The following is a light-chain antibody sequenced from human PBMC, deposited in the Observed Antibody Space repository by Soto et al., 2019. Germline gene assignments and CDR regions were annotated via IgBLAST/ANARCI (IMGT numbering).Light chain of an antibody. CDR2: GAS. V-gene: IGKV3-11*01. J-gene: IGKJ2*01. CDR3: QHRGRWPRT. Sequence: EIVLTQSPATLSLSPGERATLSCRASQSVSSYLAWYQQKPGQAPRLLIYGASNRATGILARFSGSGSGTDFTLTISSLEPEDFAVYYCQHRGRWPRTFGQGTKLESK. CDR1: QSVSSY.